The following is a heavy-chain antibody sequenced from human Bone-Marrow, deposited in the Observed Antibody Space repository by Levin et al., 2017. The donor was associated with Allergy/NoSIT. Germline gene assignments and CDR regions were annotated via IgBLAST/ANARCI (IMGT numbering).Heavy chain of an antibody. J-gene: IGHJ3*02. Sequence: ASVKVSCKASGYTFTGYYMHWVRQAPGQGLQWMGWINPNGDGTIYAQKFRGRVTMTSDTSISTAYMELSSLRSDDTAVYYCARTFLWYGDTVDIWGQGTLVTVSP. CDR2: INPNGDGT. V-gene: IGHV1-2*02. D-gene: IGHD6-13*01. CDR1: GYTFTGYY. CDR3: ARTFLWYGDTVDI.